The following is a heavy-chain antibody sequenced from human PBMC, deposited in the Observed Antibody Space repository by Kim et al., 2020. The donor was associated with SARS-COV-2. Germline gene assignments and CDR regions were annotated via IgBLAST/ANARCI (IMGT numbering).Heavy chain of an antibody. CDR2: IYYSGST. J-gene: IGHJ2*01. CDR3: VAPPAYYGSGSYLESYWYCDL. Sequence: SETLSLTCTVSGGSISSSSYYWGWIRQPPGKGLEWIGSIYYSGSTYYNPSLKSRVTISVDTSKNQFSLKLSSVTAADTAVYYCVAPPAYYGSGSYLESYWYCDLWGRGTLVTVSS. V-gene: IGHV4-39*07. CDR1: GGSISSSSYY. D-gene: IGHD3-10*01.